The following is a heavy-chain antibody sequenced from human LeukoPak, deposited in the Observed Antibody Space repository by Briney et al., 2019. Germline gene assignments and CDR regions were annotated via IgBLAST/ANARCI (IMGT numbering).Heavy chain of an antibody. V-gene: IGHV4-39*01. CDR3: ASMCSSTSCPFDY. J-gene: IGHJ4*02. Sequence: SETLSLTCTVSGGSISSSSYYWGWIRQPPGKGLEWIGSIYYSGSTYYNPSLKSRVTISVDTSKNQFSLKLSSVTAADMAVYYCASMCSSTSCPFDYWGQGTLVTVSS. CDR1: GGSISSSSYY. CDR2: IYYSGST. D-gene: IGHD2-2*01.